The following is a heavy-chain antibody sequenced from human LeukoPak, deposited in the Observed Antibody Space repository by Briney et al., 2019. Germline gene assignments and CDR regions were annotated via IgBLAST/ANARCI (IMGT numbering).Heavy chain of an antibody. CDR3: ARDGPGRQWLGY. Sequence: SETLSLTCSVSGGSISSYYWSWIRQPPGKGLEWIGYIYYSGSTNYNPSLKSRVTISVDTSKNQFSLKMSSVTAADTAVYYCARDGPGRQWLGYWGQGTLVTVSS. CDR1: GGSISSYY. J-gene: IGHJ4*02. CDR2: IYYSGST. D-gene: IGHD6-19*01. V-gene: IGHV4-59*01.